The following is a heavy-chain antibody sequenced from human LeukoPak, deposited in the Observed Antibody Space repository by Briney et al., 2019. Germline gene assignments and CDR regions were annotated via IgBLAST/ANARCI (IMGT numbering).Heavy chain of an antibody. CDR3: ARRSGITGTTALSNYYYYYMDV. Sequence: GGSLRLSCAASGFRFSDYSMNWVRQAPGKGLEWVSYISSSSGTIYYVDSVKGRFTISRDNAKNSLYLQMNSLRAEDTAVYYCARRSGITGTTALSNYYYYYMDVWGKGTTVTVSS. D-gene: IGHD1-14*01. CDR2: ISSSSGTI. CDR1: GFRFSDYS. J-gene: IGHJ6*03. V-gene: IGHV3-48*01.